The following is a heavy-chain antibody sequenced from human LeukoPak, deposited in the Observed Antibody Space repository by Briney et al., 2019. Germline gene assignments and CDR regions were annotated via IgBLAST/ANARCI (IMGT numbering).Heavy chain of an antibody. CDR2: IRYDGTNK. Sequence: PGGSLRLSCAASGFTFSSYGMHWVRQAPGKGLEWVAFIRYDGTNKYYVDSVKGRFTISRDNSKNTLYLQMNSLRAEDTAVYYCARVGSSGWSDYFDYWGQGTLVTVSS. V-gene: IGHV3-30*02. CDR1: GFTFSSYG. J-gene: IGHJ4*02. D-gene: IGHD6-19*01. CDR3: ARVGSSGWSDYFDY.